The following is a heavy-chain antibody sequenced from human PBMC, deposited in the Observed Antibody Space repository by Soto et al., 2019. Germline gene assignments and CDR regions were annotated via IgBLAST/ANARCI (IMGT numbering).Heavy chain of an antibody. CDR3: ATSQKGYNWNYFDH. V-gene: IGHV4-30-2*01. Sequence: SETLSLTCAVSGGSISSGGYSWSWIRQPPGKGLEWIGYIYHSGSTYYNPSLKSRVTISVDRSKNQFSLKVSGVSAADTAVYYYATSQKGYNWNYFDHWGQGALVTVSS. J-gene: IGHJ4*02. CDR2: IYHSGST. D-gene: IGHD1-20*01. CDR1: GGSISSGGYS.